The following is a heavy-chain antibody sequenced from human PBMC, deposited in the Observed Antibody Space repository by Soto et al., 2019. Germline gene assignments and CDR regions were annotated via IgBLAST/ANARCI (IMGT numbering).Heavy chain of an antibody. D-gene: IGHD6-13*01. V-gene: IGHV4-34*01. CDR2: INHSGST. CDR1: GGSFSGYY. J-gene: IGHJ4*02. CDR3: ARGRGSSWYGAYYFDY. Sequence: SETLSLTCAVYGGSFSGYYWSWIRQPPGKGLEWIGEINHSGSTNYNPSLKSRVTISVDTSKNQFSLKLSSVTAADTAVYYCARGRGSSWYGAYYFDYWGQGTLVTVSS.